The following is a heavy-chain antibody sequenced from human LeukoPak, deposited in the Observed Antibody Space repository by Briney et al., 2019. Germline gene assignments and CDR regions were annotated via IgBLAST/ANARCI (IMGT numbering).Heavy chain of an antibody. Sequence: PGCSLTLSCPASGFTFSSYEMNWVRQAPGKGLEWVSYISSSWSTIYYADSVKGRFTIPRDNAKNSLYLQMNSLRAEDTAVYYCARGTSYGGNSLLDYYYMDVWGKGTAVTVSS. CDR2: ISSSWSTI. CDR1: GFTFSSYE. CDR3: ARGTSYGGNSLLDYYYMDV. V-gene: IGHV3-48*03. J-gene: IGHJ6*03. D-gene: IGHD4-23*01.